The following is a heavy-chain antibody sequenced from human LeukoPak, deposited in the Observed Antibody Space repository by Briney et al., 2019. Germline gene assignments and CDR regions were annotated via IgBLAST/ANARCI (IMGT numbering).Heavy chain of an antibody. Sequence: SETLSLTCTVSGGSISSYYWSWIRQPPGKGLEWIGYIYYSGSTNYNPSLKSRVTISVDTSKNQFSLKLSSVTAADTAVYYCARQRYTYGERDAFDIWGQGTMVTVSS. CDR2: IYYSGST. CDR3: ARQRYTYGERDAFDI. D-gene: IGHD5-18*01. CDR1: GGSISSYY. V-gene: IGHV4-59*08. J-gene: IGHJ3*02.